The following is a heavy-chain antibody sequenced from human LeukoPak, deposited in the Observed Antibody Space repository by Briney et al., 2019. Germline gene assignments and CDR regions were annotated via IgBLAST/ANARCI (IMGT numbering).Heavy chain of an antibody. CDR1: GGSISSYY. V-gene: IGHV4-4*07. D-gene: IGHD5-12*01. Sequence: SETLSLTCTVSGGSISSYYWSWIRQPAGKGLEWIGRIYTSGSTNYNPSLKSRVTMSVDTSKNQFSLKLSSVTAADTAVYYCARDISGYDAYYYYYMDVWGKGTTVTVSS. J-gene: IGHJ6*03. CDR3: ARDISGYDAYYYYYMDV. CDR2: IYTSGST.